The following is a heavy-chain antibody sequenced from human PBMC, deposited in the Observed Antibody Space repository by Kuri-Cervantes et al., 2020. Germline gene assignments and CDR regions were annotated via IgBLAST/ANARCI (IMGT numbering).Heavy chain of an antibody. CDR1: GFTFSSYS. J-gene: IGHJ4*02. Sequence: GESLKISCAASGFTFSSYSMNWVRQAPGKGLEWVSSISSSSSYIYYADSVKGRFTISRDNSKNTLYLQMNSLRAEDTAVYYCARDLVGGGFDYWGQGTLVTVSS. CDR2: ISSSSSYI. D-gene: IGHD3-16*01. V-gene: IGHV3-21*01. CDR3: ARDLVGGGFDY.